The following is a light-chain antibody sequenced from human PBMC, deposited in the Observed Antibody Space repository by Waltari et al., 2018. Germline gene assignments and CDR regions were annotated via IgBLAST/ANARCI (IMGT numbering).Light chain of an antibody. CDR3: QQRSNWPPTYT. CDR2: WAS. Sequence: DIVMTQSPDSLAVSLGERAPINCKSSQSVLYSSNNLNYLAWYQQKPGQPPKLLIYWASTRESGVPDRFSGSGSGTDFTLTISSLEPEDFAVYYCQQRSNWPPTYTFGQGTKLEIK. CDR1: QSVLYSSNNLNY. J-gene: IGKJ2*01. V-gene: IGKV4-1*01.